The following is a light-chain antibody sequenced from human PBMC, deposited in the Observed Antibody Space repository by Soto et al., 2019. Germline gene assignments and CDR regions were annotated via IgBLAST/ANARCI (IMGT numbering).Light chain of an antibody. J-gene: IGKJ1*01. CDR2: GAS. CDR1: QAISIY. Sequence: DIQMTQSPSSLSASVGDRVTITCRASQAISIYLAWYQQKVGEAPKALIYGASTLQSGVSSRFSGSGSGSDFTLTISSLLPEDVATYYCQEYDRAPWTFGQGTKVEIK. CDR3: QEYDRAPWT. V-gene: IGKV1-27*01.